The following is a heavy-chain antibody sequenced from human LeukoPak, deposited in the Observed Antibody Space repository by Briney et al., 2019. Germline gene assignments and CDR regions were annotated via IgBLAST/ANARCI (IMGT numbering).Heavy chain of an antibody. Sequence: SETLSLTCTVSGGSISSSEYYWAWIRQPPGKGLEWIGSIFHTGSTYFNLSLKSRVTISVDTSKNQFSLKLSSVTAADTAVYYCARSIASFDIWGQGTMVTVSS. CDR2: IFHTGST. V-gene: IGHV4-39*07. CDR1: GGSISSSEYY. CDR3: ARSIASFDI. D-gene: IGHD2-21*01. J-gene: IGHJ3*02.